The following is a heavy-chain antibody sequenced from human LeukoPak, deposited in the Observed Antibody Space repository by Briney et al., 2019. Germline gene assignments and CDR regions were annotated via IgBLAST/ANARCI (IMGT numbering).Heavy chain of an antibody. CDR1: GGTFSSYA. V-gene: IGHV1-69*13. CDR2: IIPIFGTA. CDR3: ARGPITIFGVVTPDAFDI. J-gene: IGHJ3*02. Sequence: ASVKVSCKASGGTFSSYAISWVRQAPGQGLEWMGGIIPIFGTANYAQKFQGRVTITADESTSTAHMELSSLRSEDTAVYYCARGPITIFGVVTPDAFDIWGQGTMVAVSS. D-gene: IGHD3-3*01.